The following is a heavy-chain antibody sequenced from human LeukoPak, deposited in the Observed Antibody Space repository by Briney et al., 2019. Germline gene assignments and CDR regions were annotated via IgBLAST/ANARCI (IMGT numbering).Heavy chain of an antibody. CDR2: ISWNSGSI. V-gene: IGHV3-9*03. CDR1: GFTFDDYA. Sequence: GRSLRLSCAASGFTFDDYAMHWVRQAPGKGLEWVSGISWNSGSIGYADSVKGRFTISRDNAKNSLYLQMNSLRAEDMALYYCAKDTNPVLRSGCDYWGQGTLVTVSS. J-gene: IGHJ4*02. D-gene: IGHD6-19*01. CDR3: AKDTNPVLRSGCDY.